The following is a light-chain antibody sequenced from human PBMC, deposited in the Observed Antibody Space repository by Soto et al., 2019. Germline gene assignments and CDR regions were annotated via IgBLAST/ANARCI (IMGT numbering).Light chain of an antibody. V-gene: IGKV1-9*01. CDR1: QGISSY. CDR2: TAS. J-gene: IGKJ3*01. CDR3: QQLNSYPRT. Sequence: DIQLTQSPSFLSASSGDRVTITCRASQGISSYLAWYQQKPGKAPNLLIYTASTLQSGVPSRFRGSGSGTDFTLTISSLQPEDFETYYCQQLNSYPRTFGPGTKVDIK.